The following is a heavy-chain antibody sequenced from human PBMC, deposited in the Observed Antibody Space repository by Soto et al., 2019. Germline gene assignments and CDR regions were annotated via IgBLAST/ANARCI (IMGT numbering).Heavy chain of an antibody. CDR2: IIPILGIA. CDR3: ASDVWSNPECGMDV. CDR1: AGTFSSYS. D-gene: IGHD2-8*01. J-gene: IGHJ6*02. V-gene: IGHV1-69*02. Sequence: SVKVSCKASAGTFSSYSISWVRQAPGQGLEWMGRIIPILGIASYAQKFQGRVTITADKSTSTAYMELSSLRSEDTAVYYCASDVWSNPECGMDVWGQGTTVTVSS.